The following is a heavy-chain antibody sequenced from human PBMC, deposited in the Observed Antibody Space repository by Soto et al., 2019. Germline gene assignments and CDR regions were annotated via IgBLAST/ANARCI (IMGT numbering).Heavy chain of an antibody. D-gene: IGHD6-13*01. CDR1: GYTFTRYA. Sequence: ASVKVSCKASGYTFTRYAMHWVRQAPGQRLEWMGWINAGNGNTKYSQKFQGRVTITRDTSASTAYMEMSSLRSEDTAVYYCASSNIAAAPYGMDVWGQGTTVTVSS. CDR2: INAGNGNT. V-gene: IGHV1-3*01. J-gene: IGHJ6*02. CDR3: ASSNIAAAPYGMDV.